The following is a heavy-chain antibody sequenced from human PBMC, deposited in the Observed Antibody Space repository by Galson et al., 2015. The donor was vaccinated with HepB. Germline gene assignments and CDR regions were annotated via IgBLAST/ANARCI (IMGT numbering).Heavy chain of an antibody. J-gene: IGHJ6*03. CDR3: ARDGAGYCSGGSCAWRWPHYMDV. Sequence: SVKVSCKASGYTFTAYYIHWLRQTPGQGLQWMGRINPNSGSTNYAQKFQGRVTMTRDTSIGTAYMDLSRLRSDDTAVYYCARDGAGYCSGGSCAWRWPHYMDVWGKGTTVTVSS. CDR2: INPNSGST. D-gene: IGHD2-15*01. CDR1: GYTFTAYY. V-gene: IGHV1-2*06.